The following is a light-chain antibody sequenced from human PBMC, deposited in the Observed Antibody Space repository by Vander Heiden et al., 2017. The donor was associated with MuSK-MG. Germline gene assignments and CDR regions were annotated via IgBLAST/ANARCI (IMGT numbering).Light chain of an antibody. Sequence: DIQMTQSPSSLSASIGDRVIIACRASQGIANYLNWYQQKPGRAPELLIYAASRLQSGVPSRFSGGKSGTDFTLTISSLQPADFATYYCQQSYETPFSFGPGTKVEMK. CDR3: QQSYETPFS. V-gene: IGKV1-39*01. CDR2: AAS. CDR1: QGIANY. J-gene: IGKJ3*01.